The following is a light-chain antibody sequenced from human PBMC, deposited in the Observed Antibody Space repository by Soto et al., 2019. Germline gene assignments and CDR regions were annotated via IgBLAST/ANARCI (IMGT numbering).Light chain of an antibody. CDR2: RNN. CDR3: AACDDSLRGVV. CDR1: SSKIGSNY. J-gene: IGLJ2*01. Sequence: QSVLTQPSSASGTPGQRVTISCSGSSSKIGSNYVYWYQQLPGTGPKLLIYRNNQRPSGVPDRFSGSKSGTSASLAISGLRSEDEADYYYAACDDSLRGVVFGGGPKLTVL. V-gene: IGLV1-47*01.